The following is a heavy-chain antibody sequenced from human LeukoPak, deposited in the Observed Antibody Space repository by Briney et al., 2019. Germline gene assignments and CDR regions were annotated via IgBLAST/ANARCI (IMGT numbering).Heavy chain of an antibody. Sequence: GGSLRLSCAASGFTVSSDYMSWVRQAPGKGLEWVSIIYSGGSGATTYYADSVKGRFTISRDNSKNTLYLQMNSLRAEDTAVYYCARVDSSFDYWGQGTLVTVSS. CDR1: GFTVSSDY. J-gene: IGHJ4*02. CDR2: IYSGGSGATT. CDR3: ARVDSSFDY. V-gene: IGHV3-53*01. D-gene: IGHD3-22*01.